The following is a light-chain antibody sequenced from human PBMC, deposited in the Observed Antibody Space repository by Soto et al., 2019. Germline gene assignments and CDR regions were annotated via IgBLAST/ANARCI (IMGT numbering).Light chain of an antibody. J-gene: IGKJ5*01. V-gene: IGKV3D-20*02. CDR2: GAS. CDR3: QQRSNWPIT. Sequence: VVMRQSPATLSVSPGEGATLSCRASQSVSSSYLAWYQQKPGQAPRLLIYGASSRATGIPDRFSGSGSGTDFTLTISRLEPEDFAVYYCQQRSNWPITFGQGTRLEIK. CDR1: QSVSSSY.